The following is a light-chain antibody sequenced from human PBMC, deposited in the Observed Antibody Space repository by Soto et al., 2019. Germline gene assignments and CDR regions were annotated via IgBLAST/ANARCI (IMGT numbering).Light chain of an antibody. CDR2: AAS. V-gene: IGKV1-39*01. CDR3: QQGYSTPIT. Sequence: DIQMTQSPPSLSASLGDRVAITCRASQSISSYLNWYQQKPGKAPKVLIYAASNLQSVVPSRFSGIGSGTDLALTISSLQPEDFATYYCQQGYSTPITFGQGTRLEIK. J-gene: IGKJ5*01. CDR1: QSISSY.